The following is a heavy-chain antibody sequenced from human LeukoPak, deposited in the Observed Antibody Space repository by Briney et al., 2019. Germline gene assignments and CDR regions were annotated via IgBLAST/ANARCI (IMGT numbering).Heavy chain of an antibody. Sequence: GGSLRLSCTASGFTFGDYAMSWVRQAPGKGLEWVGFIRSKADGGTTEYAASVKGRFTISRDDSKSIAYLQMNSLKTEDTAVYYCTRGWGVRGDRFDYWGQGTLVTVSS. J-gene: IGHJ4*02. CDR1: GFTFGDYA. D-gene: IGHD3-10*01. V-gene: IGHV3-49*04. CDR2: IRSKADGGTT. CDR3: TRGWGVRGDRFDY.